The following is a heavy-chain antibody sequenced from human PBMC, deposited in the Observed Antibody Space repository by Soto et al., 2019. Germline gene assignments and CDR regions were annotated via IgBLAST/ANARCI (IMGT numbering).Heavy chain of an antibody. CDR2: ISYDGSNK. D-gene: IGHD6-6*01. CDR3: AKVLSGIAAPGMDV. Sequence: GGSLRLSCAASGFTFSSYGMHWVRQAPGKGLEWVAVISYDGSNKYYADSVKGRFTISRDNSKNTLYLQMNSLRAEDTAVYYCAKVLSGIAAPGMDVWGQGTTVTVS. J-gene: IGHJ6*02. CDR1: GFTFSSYG. V-gene: IGHV3-30*18.